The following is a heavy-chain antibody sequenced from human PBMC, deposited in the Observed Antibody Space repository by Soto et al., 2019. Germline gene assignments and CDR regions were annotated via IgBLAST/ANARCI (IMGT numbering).Heavy chain of an antibody. J-gene: IGHJ4*02. Sequence: EVQLVESGGDLVQPGGSLRLSCAASGFSVSGTYMSWVRQAPGKGLEWVSVIYSGGQKYYADSVRGRFTVTVNSSTNTLSLQMDSLRVEDTAVYYCTGDQTGTTWPLGGQWGQGTLVTVSS. D-gene: IGHD6-25*01. CDR2: IYSGGQK. CDR3: TGDQTGTTWPLGGQ. V-gene: IGHV3-66*01. CDR1: GFSVSGTY.